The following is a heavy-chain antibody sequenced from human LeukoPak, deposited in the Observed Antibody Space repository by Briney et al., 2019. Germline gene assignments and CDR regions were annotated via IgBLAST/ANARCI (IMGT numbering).Heavy chain of an antibody. CDR3: ARHKYSSGWPPEGAFDI. D-gene: IGHD6-19*01. J-gene: IGHJ3*02. CDR1: GGSISSSNW. CDR2: IYHSGST. V-gene: IGHV4-4*02. Sequence: SETLSLTCVVSGGSISSSNWWSWVRQPPEKGLEWIGEIYHSGSTNYNPSLKSRVTISVDKSKNQFSLKLSSVTAADTAVYYCARHKYSSGWPPEGAFDIWGQGTMVTVSS.